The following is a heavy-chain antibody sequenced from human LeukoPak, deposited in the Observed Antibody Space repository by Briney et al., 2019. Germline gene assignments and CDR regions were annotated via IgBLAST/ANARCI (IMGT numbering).Heavy chain of an antibody. J-gene: IGHJ4*02. Sequence: PSETLSLTCTVSGGSISSYYWSWIRQPPGKGLEWIGYIYYSGSTNYNPSLKSRVTISVDTSKNQFSLKLSSVTAADTAVYYCARAGSGWSQLDYWGQGTLVTVSS. CDR3: ARAGSGWSQLDY. V-gene: IGHV4-59*01. D-gene: IGHD6-19*01. CDR2: IYYSGST. CDR1: GGSISSYY.